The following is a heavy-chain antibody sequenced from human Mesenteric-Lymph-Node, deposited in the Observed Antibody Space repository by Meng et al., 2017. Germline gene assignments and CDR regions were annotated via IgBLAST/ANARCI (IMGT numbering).Heavy chain of an antibody. D-gene: IGHD1-1*01. CDR2: VYHRGDP. Sequence: QVQRAESGPGLVTPSGTLSLTCTVSCDSISSDIWWSGVRQPPGKGLEWIGEVYHRGDPNYNPSLKSRVVISVGRSTNQFSLNLSSVTAADTAVYYCGRDQGRQLINHWGQGTLVTVSS. CDR1: CDSISSDIW. J-gene: IGHJ4*02. CDR3: GRDQGRQLINH. V-gene: IGHV4-4*02.